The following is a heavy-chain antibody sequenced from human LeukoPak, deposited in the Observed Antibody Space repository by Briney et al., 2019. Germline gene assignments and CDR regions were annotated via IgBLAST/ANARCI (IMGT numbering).Heavy chain of an antibody. D-gene: IGHD3-22*01. J-gene: IGHJ4*02. CDR3: AKRGVVIRVILVGFHKEAYYFDS. CDR2: ISDSGGRT. Sequence: GGTLRLSCAVSGITLSNYGMSWVRQAPGKGLEWVAGISDSGGRTNYEDSVKGRFTISRDNPKNTLYLQMNSLRAEDTAVYFCAKRGVVIRVILVGFHKEAYYFDSWGQGALVTVSS. CDR1: GITLSNYG. V-gene: IGHV3-23*01.